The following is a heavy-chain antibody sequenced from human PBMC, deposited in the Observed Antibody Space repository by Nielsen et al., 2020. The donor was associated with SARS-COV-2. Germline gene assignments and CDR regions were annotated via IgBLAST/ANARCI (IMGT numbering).Heavy chain of an antibody. CDR2: IYYSGST. D-gene: IGHD3-10*01. CDR1: GGSISSSSYY. CDR3: ARVFADSNYYGSGRHGY. Sequence: GSLRLSCTVSGGSISSSSYYWGWIRQPPGKGLEWIGSIYYSGSTYYNPSLKSRVTISVDTSKNQFSLKLSSVTAADTAVYYCARVFADSNYYGSGRHGYWGQGTLVTVSS. J-gene: IGHJ4*02. V-gene: IGHV4-39*01.